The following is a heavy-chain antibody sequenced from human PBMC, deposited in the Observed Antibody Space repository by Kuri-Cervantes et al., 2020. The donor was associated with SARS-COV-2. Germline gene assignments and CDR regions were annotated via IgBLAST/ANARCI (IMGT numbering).Heavy chain of an antibody. CDR3: ARVKTRGTLEY. Sequence: ASVKVSCKASGYTFTGYFMHWVRQAPGKGLEWMGWINPNSGGTNYAQKFQGRVTMTRDTSISTVYMELSSLRSEDTAVYYCARVKTRGTLEYWGQGTLVTVSS. J-gene: IGHJ4*02. D-gene: IGHD1-1*01. V-gene: IGHV1-2*02. CDR1: GYTFTGYF. CDR2: INPNSGGT.